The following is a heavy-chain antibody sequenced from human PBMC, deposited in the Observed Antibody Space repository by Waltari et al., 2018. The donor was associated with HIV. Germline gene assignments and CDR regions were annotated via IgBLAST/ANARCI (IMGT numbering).Heavy chain of an antibody. J-gene: IGHJ3*01. CDR3: ARDPVGLTQDL. CDR2: IAHSGSS. D-gene: IGHD1-26*01. V-gene: IGHV4-31*11. CDR1: GGSITTSGYY. Sequence: QMQLLQSGPGLVKPSQTLSLTCAVSGGSITTSGYYWTWVRQFPGKGLEWVGYIAHSGSSAYNPSLRDRVIISIDTSKNQLSLKLTSVTAADTAVYYCARDPVGLTQDLWGQGAMVTVSS.